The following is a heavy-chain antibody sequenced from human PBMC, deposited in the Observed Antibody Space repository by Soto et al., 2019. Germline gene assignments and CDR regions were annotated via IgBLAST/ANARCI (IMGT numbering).Heavy chain of an antibody. J-gene: IGHJ3*02. CDR3: TTGFHITMTVLVITSDAFDI. Sequence: GGSLRLSCAASGFTFSNAWMSWVRQAPGKGLEWVGSIKNKTDGGTSDYGAPGKGRVTISRDESKNSLYLQMNSLKTEDTAVYYCTTGFHITMTVLVITSDAFDIWGQGTMVTVSS. V-gene: IGHV3-15*01. CDR2: IKNKTDGGTS. D-gene: IGHD3-22*01. CDR1: GFTFSNAW.